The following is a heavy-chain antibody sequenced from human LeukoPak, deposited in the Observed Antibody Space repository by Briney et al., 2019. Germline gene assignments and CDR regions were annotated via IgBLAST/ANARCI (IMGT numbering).Heavy chain of an antibody. V-gene: IGHV4-34*01. Sequence: PSETLSLTCAVYGGSFSGYYWSWIRQPPGKGLEWIGEINHSGSTNYNPSLKGRVTISVDTSKNQFSLKLSSVTAADTAVYYCARGDRDYYDSSGYYDYWGQGTLVTVSS. CDR1: GGSFSGYY. D-gene: IGHD3-22*01. J-gene: IGHJ4*02. CDR3: ARGDRDYYDSSGYYDY. CDR2: INHSGST.